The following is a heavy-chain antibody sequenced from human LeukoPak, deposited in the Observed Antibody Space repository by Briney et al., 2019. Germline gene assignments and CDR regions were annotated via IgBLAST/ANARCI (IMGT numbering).Heavy chain of an antibody. V-gene: IGHV3-21*01. Sequence: PGGSLRLPCAASGFTFSSYAMSWVRQAPGKGLEWVSSISSSSSYRYYADSVKGRFTISRDNAKNSLYLQMNSLRAEDTAVYYCARGHGSGWYVSGYWGQGTLVTVSS. CDR3: ARGHGSGWYVSGY. CDR2: ISSSSSYR. J-gene: IGHJ4*02. CDR1: GFTFSSYA. D-gene: IGHD6-19*01.